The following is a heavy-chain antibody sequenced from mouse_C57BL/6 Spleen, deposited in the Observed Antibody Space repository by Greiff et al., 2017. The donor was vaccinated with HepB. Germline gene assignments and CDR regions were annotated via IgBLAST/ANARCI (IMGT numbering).Heavy chain of an antibody. J-gene: IGHJ2*01. CDR3: ARDQGLRWYFDY. V-gene: IGHV5-4*01. Sequence: EVKLQESGGGLVKPGGSLKLSCAASGFTFSSYAMSWVRQTPEKRLEWVATISDGGSYTYYPDNVKGRFTISRDNAKNNLYLQMSHLKSEDTAMYYCARDQGLRWYFDYWGQGTTLTVSS. D-gene: IGHD1-1*01. CDR1: GFTFSSYA. CDR2: ISDGGSYT.